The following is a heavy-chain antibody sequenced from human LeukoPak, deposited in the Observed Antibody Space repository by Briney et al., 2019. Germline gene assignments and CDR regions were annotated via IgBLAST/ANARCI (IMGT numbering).Heavy chain of an antibody. J-gene: IGHJ4*02. V-gene: IGHV1-69*01. CDR3: ARGGYSSSSSDY. CDR2: IIPIFGTA. D-gene: IGHD6-6*01. CDR1: GNTFSSYA. Sequence: SVKVSCKASGNTFSSYAISWVRQAPGQGLEWMGGIIPIFGTANYAQKFQGRVTITADESTSTAYMELSSLRSEDTAVYYCARGGYSSSSSDYWGQGTLVTVSS.